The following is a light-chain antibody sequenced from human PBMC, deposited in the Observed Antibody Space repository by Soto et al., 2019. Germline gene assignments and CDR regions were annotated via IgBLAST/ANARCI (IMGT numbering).Light chain of an antibody. CDR1: QSVSSSY. J-gene: IGKJ1*01. V-gene: IGKV3D-20*02. CDR2: RTS. Sequence: SVLTQSRRTLLLSPGERATLSCRASQSVSSSYLAWYKQTHGQAPRLXRFRTSSRATGFPARVSGSGSGTDFSLTISSLQPEDFAVYYCQQRSHWPRTFGQGTKVDI. CDR3: QQRSHWPRT.